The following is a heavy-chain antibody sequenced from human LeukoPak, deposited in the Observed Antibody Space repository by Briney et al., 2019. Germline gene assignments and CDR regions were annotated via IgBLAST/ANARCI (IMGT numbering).Heavy chain of an antibody. CDR1: GGSISSYY. J-gene: IGHJ4*02. D-gene: IGHD3-22*01. CDR2: IYYSGST. CDR3: ARAGYYYDSSGYHPYFDY. Sequence: SETLSLTCTVSGGSISSYYWSWIRQPPGKGLEWIGYIYYSGSTNYNPSLKSRVTISVDTSKNQFSLKLSSVTAADTAVYYCARAGYYYDSSGYHPYFDYWGQGTLVTVSS. V-gene: IGHV4-59*12.